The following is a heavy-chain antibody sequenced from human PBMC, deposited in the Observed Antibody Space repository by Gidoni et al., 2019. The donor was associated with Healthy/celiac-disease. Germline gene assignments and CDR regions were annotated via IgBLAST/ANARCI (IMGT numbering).Heavy chain of an antibody. V-gene: IGHV4-39*01. CDR3: ARHPGEIAAAGEAYFDY. J-gene: IGHJ4*02. CDR2: IYYSGST. D-gene: IGHD6-13*01. Sequence: QLQLQASGPGLVKPSETLSLTCTVSGGSISSTSYYWGWIRQPPGKGLEWIGSIYYSGSTYYNPSLKSRVTISVDTSKNQFSLKLSSVTAADTAVYYCARHPGEIAAAGEAYFDYWGQGTLVTVSS. CDR1: GGSISSTSYY.